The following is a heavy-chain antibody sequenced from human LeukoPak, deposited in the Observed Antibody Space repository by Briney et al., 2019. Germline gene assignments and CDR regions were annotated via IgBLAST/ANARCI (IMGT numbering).Heavy chain of an antibody. V-gene: IGHV3-53*01. J-gene: IGHJ2*01. CDR1: GFTVSTNY. Sequence: GGSLRLSCAASGFTVSTNYMNWVRQAPGKGLEWVSILYSGSSTYYADSVVGRFIVSRDSSKNTLSLQMNDLRAEDTAVYYCARVGDHFHWYLDLWGRGTLVTVSS. CDR2: LYSGSST. D-gene: IGHD3-3*02. CDR3: ARVGDHFHWYLDL.